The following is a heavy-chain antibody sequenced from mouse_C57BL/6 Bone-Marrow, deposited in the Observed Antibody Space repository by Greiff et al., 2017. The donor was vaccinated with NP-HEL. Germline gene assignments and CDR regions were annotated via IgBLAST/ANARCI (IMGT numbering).Heavy chain of an antibody. J-gene: IGHJ4*01. CDR3: ARYHYYSNYLYAMYY. D-gene: IGHD2-5*01. CDR2: IYPGDGDT. CDR1: GYAFSSYW. V-gene: IGHV1-80*01. Sequence: VQLQQSGAELVKPGASVKISCKASGYAFSSYWMNWVKQRPGKGLEWIGQIYPGDGDTNYNGKFKGKATLTADKSSSTAYMQLSSLTSEDSAVYFCARYHYYSNYLYAMYYWGQGTSVTVSS.